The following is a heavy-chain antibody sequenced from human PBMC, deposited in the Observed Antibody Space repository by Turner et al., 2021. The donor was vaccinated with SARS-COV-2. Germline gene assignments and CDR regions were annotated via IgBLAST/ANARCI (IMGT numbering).Heavy chain of an antibody. CDR2: IYSGGST. CDR1: GITVSSNY. J-gene: IGHJ6*02. D-gene: IGHD6-13*01. CDR3: ARDLGTYGMDV. Sequence: EVQLVETGGGLIQPGGSLRLSCAASGITVSSNYMNWVRQAPGKGLEWVSVIYSGGSTSYADSVKGRFTISRDNSKNTLYLQMNSLRAEDTAVYYCARDLGTYGMDVWGQGTTVTVSS. V-gene: IGHV3-53*02.